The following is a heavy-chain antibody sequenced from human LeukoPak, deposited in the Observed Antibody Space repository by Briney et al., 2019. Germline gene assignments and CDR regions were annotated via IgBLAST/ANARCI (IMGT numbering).Heavy chain of an antibody. CDR3: AREAVAGWGPYYFDY. Sequence: SKTLSLTCTVSGGSISSYYWSWIRQPPGKGLEWIGYIYYSGSTNYNPSLKSRVTISVDTSKNQFSLKLSSVTAADTAVYYCAREAVAGWGPYYFDYWGQGTLVTVSS. CDR2: IYYSGST. V-gene: IGHV4-59*01. J-gene: IGHJ4*02. D-gene: IGHD6-19*01. CDR1: GGSISSYY.